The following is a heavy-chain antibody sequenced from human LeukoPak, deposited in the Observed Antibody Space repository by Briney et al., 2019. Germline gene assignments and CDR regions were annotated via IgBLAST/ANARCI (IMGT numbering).Heavy chain of an antibody. D-gene: IGHD3-3*01. J-gene: IGHJ5*02. CDR2: INHSGST. CDR3: ARAPPYDFWSLYNWFDP. V-gene: IGHV4-34*01. CDR1: GGSFSGYY. Sequence: SETLSLTCADYGGSFSGYYWSWIRQPPGKGLEWIGEINHSGSTNYNPSLKSRVTISVDTSKNQFSLKLSSVTAADTAVYYCARAPPYDFWSLYNWFDPWGQGTLVTVSS.